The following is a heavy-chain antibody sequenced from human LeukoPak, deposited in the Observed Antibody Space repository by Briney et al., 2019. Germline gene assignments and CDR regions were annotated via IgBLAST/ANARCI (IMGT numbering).Heavy chain of an antibody. V-gene: IGHV3-15*01. CDR1: GFTFSNAW. J-gene: IGHJ4*02. CDR2: INSKTDGGTT. Sequence: GGSLRLSCAASGFTFSNAWMSWVRQAPGKGLEWVGRINSKTDGGTTDYAAPVKGRFTISRDDSKNTLYLQMNSLKTEDTAVYYCTNVLLWFGWDYFDYWGQGTLDTVSS. D-gene: IGHD3-10*01. CDR3: TNVLLWFGWDYFDY.